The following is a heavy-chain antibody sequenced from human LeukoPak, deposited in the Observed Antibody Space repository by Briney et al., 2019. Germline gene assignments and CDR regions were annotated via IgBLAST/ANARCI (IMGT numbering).Heavy chain of an antibody. J-gene: IGHJ4*02. CDR1: GFTFSSYW. Sequence: HPGGSLRLSCAASGFTFSSYWMSWVRQAPGKGLEWVANIKQDGSEKYYVDSVKGRFTISRDNAKNSLYLQMNSLRAEDTAVYYCARACSGNFYNIYDSWGQGTLVIVSS. V-gene: IGHV3-7*01. D-gene: IGHD3-10*02. CDR2: IKQDGSEK. CDR3: ARACSGNFYNIYDS.